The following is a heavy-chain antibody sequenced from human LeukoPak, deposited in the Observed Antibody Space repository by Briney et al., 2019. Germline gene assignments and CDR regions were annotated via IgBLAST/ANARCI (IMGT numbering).Heavy chain of an antibody. D-gene: IGHD2-2*01. CDR3: ARGRRYCSSTSCRAYYFDY. V-gene: IGHV1-8*01. CDR2: MNPNSGNT. Sequence: ASVKVSCKASGYTFTSYDINWVRQATGQGLEWMGWMNPNSGNTGYAQKFQGRVTMTRNTSISTAYMELSSLRSEDMAVYYCARGRRYCSSTSCRAYYFDYWGQGTLVTVSS. J-gene: IGHJ4*02. CDR1: GYTFTSYD.